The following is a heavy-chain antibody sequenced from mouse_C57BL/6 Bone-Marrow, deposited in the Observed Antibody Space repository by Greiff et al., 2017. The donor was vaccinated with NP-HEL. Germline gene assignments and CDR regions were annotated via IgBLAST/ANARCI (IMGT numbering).Heavy chain of an antibody. CDR1: GYTFTSYW. V-gene: IGHV1-55*01. Sequence: QVQLQQPGAELVKPGASVKMSCKASGYTFTSYWITWVKQRPGQGLEWIGDIYPGSGSTNYNEKLKSKATLTVDTSSSTAYMQLRSLTSEDSAVYYCSQSHSYYAMGYWGKGTTVTVS. CDR2: IYPGSGST. J-gene: IGHJ4*01. CDR3: SQSHSYYAMGY.